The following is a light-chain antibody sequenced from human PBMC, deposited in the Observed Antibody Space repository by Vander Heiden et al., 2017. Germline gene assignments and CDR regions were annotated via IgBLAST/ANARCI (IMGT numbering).Light chain of an antibody. V-gene: IGKV1-39*01. CDR1: QSISSY. CDR2: AAS. J-gene: IGKJ1*01. CDR3: QQSDTTPRT. Sequence: DIQMTQSPSSLSASVGDRVTITCRASQSISSYLNWYQQKPGKAPKLLIYAASSLQSGVPSRFSRGGSGTDFTLTISRLQPEDFATYYCQQSDTTPRTFGQGTKVEIK.